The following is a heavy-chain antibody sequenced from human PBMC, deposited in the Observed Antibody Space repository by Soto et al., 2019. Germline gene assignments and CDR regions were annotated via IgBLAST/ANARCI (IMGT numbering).Heavy chain of an antibody. D-gene: IGHD6-19*01. CDR3: ARSPYSSGWDLDY. Sequence: GGSLRLSCAASGFTFSSYSMNWVRQAPGKGLEWVSSISSSSSYIYYADSVKGRFTISRDNAKNSLYLQMNSLRAEDTAVYYCARSPYSSGWDLDYWGQGTLVTVSS. CDR2: ISSSSSYI. J-gene: IGHJ4*02. V-gene: IGHV3-21*01. CDR1: GFTFSSYS.